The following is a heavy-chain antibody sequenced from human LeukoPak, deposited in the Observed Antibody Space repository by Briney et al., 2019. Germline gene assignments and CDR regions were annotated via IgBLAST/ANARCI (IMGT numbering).Heavy chain of an antibody. J-gene: IGHJ3*02. CDR2: IYYSGST. CDR3: ARDNPYGGHSNDAFDI. D-gene: IGHD4-23*01. V-gene: IGHV4-59*01. Sequence: SETLSLTCTVSGGSISSYYWSWIRQPPGKGLEWIGYIYYSGSTNYNPSLKSRVTISVDTSKNQFSLKLSSVTAADTAVYYCARDNPYGGHSNDAFDIWGQGTMVTVSS. CDR1: GGSISSYY.